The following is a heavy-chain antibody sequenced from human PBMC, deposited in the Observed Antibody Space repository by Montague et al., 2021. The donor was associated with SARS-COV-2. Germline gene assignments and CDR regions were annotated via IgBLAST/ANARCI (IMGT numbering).Heavy chain of an antibody. Sequence: SETLSLTCTVSGGSISSSNYYWGWIRQPPGKGLEWIGNMYYSGSTYYNPSLQSRVTISIDTSKNQFSLRLSSLTAADTAVYYCARDDIVLQGVTKGMDVWGQGTTVTVSS. CDR2: MYYSGST. CDR3: ARDDIVLQGVTKGMDV. CDR1: GGSISSSNYY. J-gene: IGHJ6*02. D-gene: IGHD4/OR15-4a*01. V-gene: IGHV4-39*07.